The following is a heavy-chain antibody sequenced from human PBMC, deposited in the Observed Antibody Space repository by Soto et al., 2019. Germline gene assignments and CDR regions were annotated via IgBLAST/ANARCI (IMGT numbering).Heavy chain of an antibody. V-gene: IGHV1-18*01. CDR1: GYTFTSYG. J-gene: IGHJ4*02. CDR3: ATLTYSGSKN. Sequence: ASVKVSCKASGYTFTSYGISWVRQAPGQGLEWMGWISAYNGNTNYAQKLQGRVNMTEDTSTDTAYMELSSLRSEDTAVYYCATLTYSGSKNWGQGTLVTVSS. D-gene: IGHD1-26*01. CDR2: ISAYNGNT.